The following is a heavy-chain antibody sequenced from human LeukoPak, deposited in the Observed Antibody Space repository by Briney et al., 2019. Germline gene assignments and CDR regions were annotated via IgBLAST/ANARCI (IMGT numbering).Heavy chain of an antibody. J-gene: IGHJ4*02. D-gene: IGHD1-26*01. Sequence: GGSLRLSCAASGFTFTDFYMTWIRQAPGNGLQWVAYISDSGTTVDYADSVKGRFSISRGNTENSLYLQMNSLRVEDTGFYYCARDVGADFWGQGTLVTVSS. CDR3: ARDVGADF. CDR2: ISDSGTTV. CDR1: GFTFTDFY. V-gene: IGHV3-11*04.